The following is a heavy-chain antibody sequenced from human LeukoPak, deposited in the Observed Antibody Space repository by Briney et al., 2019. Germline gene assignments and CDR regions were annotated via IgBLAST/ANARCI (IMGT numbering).Heavy chain of an antibody. CDR2: IGGSGGST. CDR3: AKCPAIAAAYYDY. CDR1: GFTFSSYA. D-gene: IGHD6-13*01. Sequence: GGSLRLSCAASGFTFSSYAMNWVRQAPGKGLEWVSAIGGSGGSTYYADSVKGRFTISRDNSKNTLYLQMNSLRAEDTAVYYCAKCPAIAAAYYDYWGQGTLVTVSS. V-gene: IGHV3-23*01. J-gene: IGHJ4*02.